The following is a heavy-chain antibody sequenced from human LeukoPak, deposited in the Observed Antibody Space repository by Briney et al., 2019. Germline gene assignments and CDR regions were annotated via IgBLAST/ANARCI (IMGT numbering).Heavy chain of an antibody. J-gene: IGHJ4*02. CDR1: GFAFSNAW. CDR3: ARVLVTVTTLDY. Sequence: QAGGSLRLSCAASGFAFSNAWMSWVRQAPGKGLEWVSYISSSGGTIYYADSVRGRFTISRDNAKNSLYLQMNSLRAEDTAVYYCARVLVTVTTLDYWGQGTLVTVSS. D-gene: IGHD4-17*01. V-gene: IGHV3-48*04. CDR2: ISSSGGTI.